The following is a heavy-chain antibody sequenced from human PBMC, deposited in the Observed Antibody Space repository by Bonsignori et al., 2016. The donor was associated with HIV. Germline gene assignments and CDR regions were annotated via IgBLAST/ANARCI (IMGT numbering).Heavy chain of an antibody. J-gene: IGHJ3*02. Sequence: VQLVDYGGDLIRPGGSLRLSCAASGFNISTNYMSWVRQAPGKGLEWVSVSYSGGATYYADSVKGRFTISRDNFNNMMHLQMRVLRAEDSAVYYCARGGTDGNFGTFDIGAQG. CDR3: ARGGTDGNFGTFD. V-gene: IGHV3-53*01. CDR1: GFNISTNY. D-gene: IGHD1-7*01. CDR2: SYSGGAT.